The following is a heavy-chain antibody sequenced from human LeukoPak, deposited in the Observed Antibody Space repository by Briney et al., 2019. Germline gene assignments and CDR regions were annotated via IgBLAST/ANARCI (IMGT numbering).Heavy chain of an antibody. Sequence: NPSETLSLTCTVSGGSISSGGYYWSWIRQHPGKGLEWIGYIYYSGSTYYNPSLKSRVTISVDTSKNQFSLKLSSVTAADTAVYYCARDSYYYDSSGYPDALDIWGQGTMVTVSS. CDR1: GGSISSGGYY. J-gene: IGHJ3*02. CDR3: ARDSYYYDSSGYPDALDI. D-gene: IGHD3-22*01. CDR2: IYYSGST. V-gene: IGHV4-31*03.